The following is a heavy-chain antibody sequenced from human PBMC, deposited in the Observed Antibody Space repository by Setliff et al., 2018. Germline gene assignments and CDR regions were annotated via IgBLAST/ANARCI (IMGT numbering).Heavy chain of an antibody. CDR2: IKSYGSGGTI. CDR3: VHNADFIGTFNT. CDR1: GLRFSDAW. D-gene: IGHD2-8*01. Sequence: GSLRLSCAVSGLRFSDAWVSWVRQAPGKGLEWAGRIKSYGSGGTIDYAAPVEGRFTISRDDSKNTVYLQMSRLQIEDTAVYYCVHNADFIGTFNTWGQGTMVTVSS. V-gene: IGHV3-15*01. J-gene: IGHJ3*01.